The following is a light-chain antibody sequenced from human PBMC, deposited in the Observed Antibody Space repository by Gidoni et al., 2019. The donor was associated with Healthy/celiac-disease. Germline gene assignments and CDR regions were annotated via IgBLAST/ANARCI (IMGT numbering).Light chain of an antibody. CDR3: QRRRNWHSRDT. CDR1: QSVSSY. J-gene: IGKJ2*01. CDR2: DAS. Sequence: EIVLTQSPATLSLSPAERATLSCRASQSVSSYLDWYQQKPGQAPRLLIYDASNRATGIPARGSGSGGGTDVNLTIRSREVEDVDVYLCQRRRNWHSRDTFGQGTKLEIK. V-gene: IGKV3D-11*02.